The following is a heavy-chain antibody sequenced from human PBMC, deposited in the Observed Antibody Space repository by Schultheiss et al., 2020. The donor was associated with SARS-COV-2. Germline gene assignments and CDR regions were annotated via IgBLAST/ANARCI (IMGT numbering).Heavy chain of an antibody. CDR3: ARHTEGYYYDSSGGYFDY. D-gene: IGHD3-22*01. V-gene: IGHV4-39*01. CDR2: IYYSGST. Sequence: SETLSLTCTVSGGSISSSSYYWGWIRQPPGKGLEWIGSIYYSGSTYYNPSLKSRVTISVDTSKNQFSLKLSSVTAADTAVYYCARHTEGYYYDSSGGYFDYWGQGTLVTVSS. CDR1: GGSISSSSYY. J-gene: IGHJ4*02.